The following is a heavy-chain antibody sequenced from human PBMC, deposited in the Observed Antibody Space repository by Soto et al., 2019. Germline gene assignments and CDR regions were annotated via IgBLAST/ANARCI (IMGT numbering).Heavy chain of an antibody. CDR1: GYTFTNYN. J-gene: IGHJ4*02. CDR2: MNPNSGNT. Sequence: QVQLVQPGAEVKKPGASVKVSCKTSGYTFTNYNINWVRQATGQGLEWMGWMNPNSGNTGYAQKFQGRVTMTRNTSITTAYMELSSLRSGDTAVYYCARAEPYSTSSPFAYWGQGTLVTVSS. V-gene: IGHV1-8*01. CDR3: ARAEPYSTSSPFAY. D-gene: IGHD6-6*01.